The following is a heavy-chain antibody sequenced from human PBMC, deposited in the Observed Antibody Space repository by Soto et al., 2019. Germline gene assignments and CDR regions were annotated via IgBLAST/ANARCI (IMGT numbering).Heavy chain of an antibody. D-gene: IGHD2-21*02. V-gene: IGHV3-23*01. CDR3: AKDDFTDRGDDYFDY. Sequence: GGSLRLSCAASGFSFTNFAMSWVRQAPGKGLEWVAGIGASGDITWYADSVKGRLSISRDNPKNTLYLQLNSLRFEDAAVYYCAKDDFTDRGDDYFDYWGPGTLVTVSS. CDR2: IGASGDIT. CDR1: GFSFTNFA. J-gene: IGHJ4*02.